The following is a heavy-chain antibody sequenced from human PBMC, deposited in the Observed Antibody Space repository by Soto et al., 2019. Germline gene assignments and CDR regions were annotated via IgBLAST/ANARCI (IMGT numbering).Heavy chain of an antibody. CDR3: ARSGSAVLLFDD. V-gene: IGHV4-59*01. Sequence: SETLSLTCTVSGGSIISYYSNWIRQPPGKGLEWIGYIYYNGNTNYNPSLKSRVTLSVDTSKNQFSLKLSSVTAADTAVYYCARSGSAVLLFDDWGQGTLVTVSS. CDR1: GGSIISYY. CDR2: IYYNGNT. D-gene: IGHD3-10*01. J-gene: IGHJ4*02.